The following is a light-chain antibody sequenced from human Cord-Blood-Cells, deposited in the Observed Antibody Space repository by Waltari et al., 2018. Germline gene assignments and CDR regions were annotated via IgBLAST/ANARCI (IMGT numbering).Light chain of an antibody. V-gene: IGLV2-23*01. CDR2: EGS. Sequence: QSALTQPASVSGSPGQSITISCTGTSSDVGSYNLVSWYQQHPGKAPKLMIYEGSKRPSGVSNRFSGSKYGNTASLTISGRQAEDEADYDCCSYAGSSTSWVFGGGTKLTVL. J-gene: IGLJ3*02. CDR3: CSYAGSSTSWV. CDR1: SSDVGSYNL.